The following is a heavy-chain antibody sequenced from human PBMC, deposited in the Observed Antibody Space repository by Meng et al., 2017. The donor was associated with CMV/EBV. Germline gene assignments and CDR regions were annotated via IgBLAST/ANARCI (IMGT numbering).Heavy chain of an antibody. CDR2: IIPIFGTA. CDR3: ARGESSEFDY. J-gene: IGHJ4*02. Sequence: SCKASGGTFSSYAVSWVRQAPGQGLEWMGGIIPIFGTANYAQKFQGRVTITTDESTSTAYMELSSLRSEDTAVYYCARGESSEFDYWGQGTLVTVSS. V-gene: IGHV1-69*05. CDR1: GGTFSSYA. D-gene: IGHD6-25*01.